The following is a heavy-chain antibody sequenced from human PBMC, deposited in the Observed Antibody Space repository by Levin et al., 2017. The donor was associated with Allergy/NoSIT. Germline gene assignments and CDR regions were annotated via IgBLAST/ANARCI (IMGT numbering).Heavy chain of an antibody. CDR3: ARGRGTPRWFRELSWRRGGPNYYYYYMDG. D-gene: IGHD3-10*01. J-gene: IGHJ6*03. V-gene: IGHV1-8*01. CDR1: GYTFTSYD. CDR2: MNPNSGNT. Sequence: GASVKVSCKASGYTFTSYDINWVRQATGQGLEWMGWMNPNSGNTGYAQKFQGRVTMTRNTSISTAYMELSSLRSEDTAVYYCARGRGTPRWFRELSWRRGGPNYYYYYMDGWGKGTTVTVSS.